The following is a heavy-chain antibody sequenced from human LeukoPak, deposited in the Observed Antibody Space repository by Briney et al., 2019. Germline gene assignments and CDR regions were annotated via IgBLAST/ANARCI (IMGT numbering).Heavy chain of an antibody. CDR1: GFTFSNYA. J-gene: IGHJ4*02. Sequence: GGSLRLSCAASGFTFSNYAMTWVRQAPGKGLEWVASISGSDGTTYYAASVKGRFTISRDNSKNTLYVQMNSLGAEDTAVYYCARDEGIAAAGIFDYWGQGTLVTVSS. CDR2: ISGSDGTT. D-gene: IGHD6-13*01. CDR3: ARDEGIAAAGIFDY. V-gene: IGHV3-23*01.